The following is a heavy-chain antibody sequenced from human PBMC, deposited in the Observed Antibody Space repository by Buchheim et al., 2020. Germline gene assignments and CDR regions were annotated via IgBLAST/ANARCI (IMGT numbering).Heavy chain of an antibody. J-gene: IGHJ4*02. CDR2: ISYDGSNK. D-gene: IGHD5-24*01. Sequence: QVQLVESGGGVVQPGRSLRLSCAASGFTFSSYGMHWVRQAPGKGLEWVAVISYDGSNKYYADSVKGRFIISRDNSKNTLYLQMNSLRAEDTAVYYCAKGKGWLHLSDGYFDYWGQGTL. V-gene: IGHV3-30*18. CDR1: GFTFSSYG. CDR3: AKGKGWLHLSDGYFDY.